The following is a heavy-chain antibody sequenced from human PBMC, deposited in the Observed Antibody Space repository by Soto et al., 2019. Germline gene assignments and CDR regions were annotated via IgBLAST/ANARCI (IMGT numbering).Heavy chain of an antibody. J-gene: IGHJ6*02. D-gene: IGHD3-3*01. Sequence: QVQLVESGGGVVQPGRSLRLSCAASGFTFSSYGIHWVRQAPGKGLEWVAVIWYDGSNKYYADSVKGRFSISRDNSKNTVHLQRNSLTAEDTAEYHCARDWNGMDVWGQGTTVTVSS. CDR3: ARDWNGMDV. CDR2: IWYDGSNK. V-gene: IGHV3-33*01. CDR1: GFTFSSYG.